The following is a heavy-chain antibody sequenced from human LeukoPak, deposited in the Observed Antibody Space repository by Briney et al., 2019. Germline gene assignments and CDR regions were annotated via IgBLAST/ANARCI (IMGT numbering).Heavy chain of an antibody. CDR2: ISYDGRNH. CDR3: ARGIID. J-gene: IGHJ4*02. Sequence: PGGSLRLSCEASGFIFSSYGFHWVRQAPGKGLEWVTLISYDGRNHYYGQSVKGRFTISRDNSKNIVYLQMNSLRIEDTGVYYCARGIIDWGQGTLVTVSS. V-gene: IGHV3-30*03. CDR1: GFIFSSYG.